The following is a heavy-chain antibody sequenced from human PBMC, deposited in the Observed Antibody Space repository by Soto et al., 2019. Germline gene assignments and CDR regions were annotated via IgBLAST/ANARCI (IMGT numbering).Heavy chain of an antibody. V-gene: IGHV3-30-3*01. CDR3: ARSYGNDAFDS. CDR1: GFTFSSYA. Sequence: GGSLRLSCAASGFTFSSYAMHWVRQAPGKGLEWVAVISYDGSNKYYADSVKGRFTISRDNSKNTLYLQMNSLRAEDTAVYYCARSYGNDAFDSWGQGTMVTGS. D-gene: IGHD4-17*01. CDR2: ISYDGSNK. J-gene: IGHJ3*02.